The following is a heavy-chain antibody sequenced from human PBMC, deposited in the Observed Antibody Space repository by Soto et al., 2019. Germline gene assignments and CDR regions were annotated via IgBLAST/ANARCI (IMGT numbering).Heavy chain of an antibody. CDR2: IYWDDDQ. J-gene: IGHJ4*02. CDR1: GFSLSINGVA. CDR3: AHKRDVSRGFKY. V-gene: IGHV2-5*02. Sequence: QITLKESGPTLVKPTQTLTLTCTFSGFSLSINGVAVGWIRQPPGQALEWLALIYWDDDQRYNPSLKNRLTISEDTSRTPAVVQMTNMHHVDTATYYCAHKRDVSRGFKYWGQGTLVTVSS.